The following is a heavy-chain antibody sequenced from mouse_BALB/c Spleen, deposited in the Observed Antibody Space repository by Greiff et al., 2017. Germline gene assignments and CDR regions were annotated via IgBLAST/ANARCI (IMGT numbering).Heavy chain of an antibody. V-gene: IGHV5-17*02. CDR1: GFTFSSFG. D-gene: IGHD2-14*01. CDR2: ISSGSSTI. J-gene: IGHJ3*01. Sequence: EVQLVESGGGLVQPGGSRKLSCAASGFTFSSFGMHWVRQAPEKGLEWVAYISSGSSTIYYADTVKGRFTISRDNPKNTLFLQMTSLRSEDTAMYYCAREGRYDAFAYWGQGTLVTVSA. CDR3: AREGRYDAFAY.